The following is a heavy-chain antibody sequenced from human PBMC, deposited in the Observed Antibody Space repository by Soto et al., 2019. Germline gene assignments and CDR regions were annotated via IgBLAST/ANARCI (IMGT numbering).Heavy chain of an antibody. CDR1: GFTFDDYA. D-gene: IGHD3-9*01. V-gene: IGHV3-9*01. Sequence: DVQLVESGGGLVQPGRSLRLSCAASGFTFDDYAIHWVRQAPGKGLEWVSGISWNSGSIGYADSVKGRFTISRDNAKNSLYLQMNSLRAEDTALYYCAKDRYFDWLGRYYFDYWGQGTLVTVSS. CDR2: ISWNSGSI. CDR3: AKDRYFDWLGRYYFDY. J-gene: IGHJ4*02.